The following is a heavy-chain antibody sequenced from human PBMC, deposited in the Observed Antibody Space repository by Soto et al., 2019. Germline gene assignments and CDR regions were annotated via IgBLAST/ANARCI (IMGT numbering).Heavy chain of an antibody. Sequence: GESLKISCEGCGYSFTSYWIGWVRQMPGKGLEWMGIIYPGDSDTRYSPSFQGQVTISADKSISTAYLQWSSLKASDTAMYYCARQGGYSGYDHPFDYWGQGTLVTVSS. CDR2: IYPGDSDT. V-gene: IGHV5-51*01. CDR1: GYSFTSYW. CDR3: ARQGGYSGYDHPFDY. D-gene: IGHD5-12*01. J-gene: IGHJ4*02.